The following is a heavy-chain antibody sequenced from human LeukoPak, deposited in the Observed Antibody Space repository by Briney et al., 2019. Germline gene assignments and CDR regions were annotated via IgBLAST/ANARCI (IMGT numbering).Heavy chain of an antibody. CDR2: INSDGSST. Sequence: PGGSLRLSCAASGFTLSSYWMHWVRQAPGKGLVWVSRINSDGSSTSYADSVKGRFTISRDNAKNTLYLQMNSLRAEDTAVYYCAREILTPGKTHDYWGQGTLVTVSS. CDR1: GFTLSSYW. CDR3: AREILTPGKTHDY. J-gene: IGHJ4*02. V-gene: IGHV3-74*01.